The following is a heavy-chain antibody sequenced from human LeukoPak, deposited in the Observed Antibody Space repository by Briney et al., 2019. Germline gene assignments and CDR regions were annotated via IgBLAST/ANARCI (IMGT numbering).Heavy chain of an antibody. Sequence: GGSLRLSRAASGFTFSRYTMNWVRQAPAKGLEWVSSISGSSTYIYYADSVKGRFTISRDNAKNSLFLQMNSLRAEDTAVYYCARDLWELLLSGAGDAFDIWGQGTMVTVSS. CDR1: GFTFSRYT. J-gene: IGHJ3*02. D-gene: IGHD1-26*01. CDR3: ARDLWELLLSGAGDAFDI. V-gene: IGHV3-21*01. CDR2: ISGSSTYI.